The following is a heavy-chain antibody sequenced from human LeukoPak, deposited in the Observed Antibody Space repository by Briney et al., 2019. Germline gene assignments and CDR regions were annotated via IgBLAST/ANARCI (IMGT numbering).Heavy chain of an antibody. CDR2: ISYDGSNK. V-gene: IGHV3-30*18. J-gene: IGHJ4*02. Sequence: AGGSLRLSCAASGFTFSSYGMHWVRQAPGKGLEWVAVISYDGSNKYYADSVKGRFTISRDNSKNTLYLQMNSLRAEDTAVYYCAKDLDDHGSGSYFDYWGQGTLVTVSS. CDR1: GFTFSSYG. CDR3: AKDLDDHGSGSYFDY. D-gene: IGHD3-10*01.